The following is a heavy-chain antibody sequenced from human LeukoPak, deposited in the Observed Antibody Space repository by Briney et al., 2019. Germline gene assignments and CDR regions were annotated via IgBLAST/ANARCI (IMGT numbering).Heavy chain of an antibody. CDR1: GFTVGRNY. D-gene: IGHD6-19*01. CDR2: IYSGGST. CDR3: ARDRTGSSSGWYWNVGISALDY. J-gene: IGHJ4*02. V-gene: IGHV3-66*01. Sequence: GGSLRLSCAASGFTVGRNYMSWVRQAPGKGLEWVSVIYSGGSTYYADSVKGRFTISRDNSKNTLYLQMNSLRAEDTAVYYCARDRTGSSSGWYWNVGISALDYWGQGTLVTVSS.